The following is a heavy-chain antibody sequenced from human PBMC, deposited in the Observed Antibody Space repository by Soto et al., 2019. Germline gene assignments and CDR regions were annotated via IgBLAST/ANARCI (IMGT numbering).Heavy chain of an antibody. V-gene: IGHV3-23*01. CDR1: GFTFRSYA. Sequence: GGPLRLSCAASGFTFRSYAMSWVRQAPGKGLEWVSAISGSGGSTYYADSVKGRFTISRDNSKNTLYLQMNSLRAEDTAVYYCAYYDILTGYYPWGQGTLVTVSS. CDR3: AYYDILTGYYP. J-gene: IGHJ5*02. CDR2: ISGSGGST. D-gene: IGHD3-9*01.